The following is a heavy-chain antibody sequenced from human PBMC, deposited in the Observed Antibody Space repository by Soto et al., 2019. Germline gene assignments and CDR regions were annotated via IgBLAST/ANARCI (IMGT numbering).Heavy chain of an antibody. D-gene: IGHD2-8*01. V-gene: IGHV1-2*04. CDR2: INPKSGGT. CDR3: ARGHSTDCSNGVCSFFYNHEMDV. Sequence: VASVKVSCKASGYSFTDYHIHWLRQAPGQGLEWLGRINPKSGGTSTAQKFQGWVTMTRDRSISTVYMELTRLRSDDTAVYFCARGHSTDCSNGVCSFFYNHEMDVWGQGTTVTVSS. J-gene: IGHJ6*02. CDR1: GYSFTDYH.